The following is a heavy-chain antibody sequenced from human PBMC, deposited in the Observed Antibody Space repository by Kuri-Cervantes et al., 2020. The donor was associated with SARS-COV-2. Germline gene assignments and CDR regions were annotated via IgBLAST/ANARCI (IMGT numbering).Heavy chain of an antibody. J-gene: IGHJ3*02. V-gene: IGHV1-69*11. CDR1: GGTFSSYA. Sequence: SVKVSCKASGGTFSSYAISWVRQAPGQGLEWMGRIIPILGTANYAQKFQGRVTITADVSTSTAYMELSSLRSEDTAVYYCATSPNWRQGGGRDAFDIWGQGTMVTVSS. CDR3: ATSPNWRQGGGRDAFDI. D-gene: IGHD1-20*01. CDR2: IIPILGTA.